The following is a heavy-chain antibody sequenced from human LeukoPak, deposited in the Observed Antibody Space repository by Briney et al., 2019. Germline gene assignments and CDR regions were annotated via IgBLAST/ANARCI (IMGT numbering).Heavy chain of an antibody. CDR2: IYHSGST. Sequence: SETLSLTCTVSGYSISSGYYWGWIRQPPGKGLEWIGSIYHSGSTYYNPSLESRVTISVDTSKNQFSLKLSSVTAADTAVYYCATSGWYLLPGVYWGQGTLVTVSS. V-gene: IGHV4-38-2*02. CDR3: ATSGWYLLPGVY. CDR1: GYSISSGYY. J-gene: IGHJ4*02. D-gene: IGHD6-19*01.